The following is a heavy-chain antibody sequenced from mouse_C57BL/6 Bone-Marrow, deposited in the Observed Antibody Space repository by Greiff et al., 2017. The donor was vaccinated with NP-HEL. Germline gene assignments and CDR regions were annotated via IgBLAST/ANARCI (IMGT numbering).Heavy chain of an antibody. V-gene: IGHV1-26*01. J-gene: IGHJ4*01. Sequence: EVQLQQSGPELVKPGASVKISCKASGYTFTDYYMNWVKQSHGKSLEWIGDINPNNGGTNYNQKFKGKATLTVDKSSSTAYMERRSLTSEDSAVYYCARRLYYAMDYWGQGTSVTVSS. CDR3: ARRLYYAMDY. CDR2: INPNNGGT. CDR1: GYTFTDYY.